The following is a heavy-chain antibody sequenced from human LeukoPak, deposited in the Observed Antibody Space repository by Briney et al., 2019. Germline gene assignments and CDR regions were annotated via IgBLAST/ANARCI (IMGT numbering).Heavy chain of an antibody. Sequence: ASVKVSCKASGYTFTGYYMHWVRQAPGKGLEWMGGFDPEDGETIYAQKFQGRVTMTEDTSTDTAYMELSSLRSEDTAVYYCATGESGYYDSSGYYNWGQGTLVIVSS. V-gene: IGHV1-24*01. D-gene: IGHD3-22*01. CDR1: GYTFTGYY. CDR2: FDPEDGET. J-gene: IGHJ4*02. CDR3: ATGESGYYDSSGYYN.